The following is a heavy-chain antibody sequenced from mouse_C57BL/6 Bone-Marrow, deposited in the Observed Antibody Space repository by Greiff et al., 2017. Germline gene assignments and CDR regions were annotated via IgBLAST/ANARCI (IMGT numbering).Heavy chain of an antibody. D-gene: IGHD3-2*02. Sequence: QVQLQQSGAELAKPGASVKLSCKASGYTFTSYWMHWVKQRPGQGLEWIGYINPSSGYTKYNQTFKDKATLTADKSSSTAYIQLSSLTYEDSAVYYCARSVESSGGSFAYWGQGTLVTVSA. J-gene: IGHJ3*01. V-gene: IGHV1-7*01. CDR2: INPSSGYT. CDR3: ARSVESSGGSFAY. CDR1: GYTFTSYW.